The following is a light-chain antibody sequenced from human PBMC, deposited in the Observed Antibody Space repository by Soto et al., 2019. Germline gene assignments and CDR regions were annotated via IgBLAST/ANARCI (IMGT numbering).Light chain of an antibody. CDR3: SSYTSSSPWV. V-gene: IGLV2-14*01. Sequence: QSVLTQPASVSGSPGQSITISCTGTSSDVGGYNYVSWYQHHPGKAPKLMIYEVSNRPSGVSNRFSGSKSGNTASLTISGLQAEDEADYYCSSYTSSSPWVFGTGTKLTVL. CDR1: SSDVGGYNY. CDR2: EVS. J-gene: IGLJ1*01.